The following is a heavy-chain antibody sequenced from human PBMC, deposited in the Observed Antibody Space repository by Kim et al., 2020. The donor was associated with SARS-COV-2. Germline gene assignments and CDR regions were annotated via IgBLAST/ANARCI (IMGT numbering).Heavy chain of an antibody. D-gene: IGHD3-22*01. Sequence: SETLSLTCTVSGYSISSGYYWGWIRQPPGKRLEWIGSIYHSGSTYYNPSLKSRVTISVDTSKNQFSLKLSSVTAADTAVYYCAGPYDSSGYYSYYFDYWGQGTLVTVSS. V-gene: IGHV4-38-2*02. CDR2: IYHSGST. CDR3: AGPYDSSGYYSYYFDY. J-gene: IGHJ4*02. CDR1: GYSISSGYY.